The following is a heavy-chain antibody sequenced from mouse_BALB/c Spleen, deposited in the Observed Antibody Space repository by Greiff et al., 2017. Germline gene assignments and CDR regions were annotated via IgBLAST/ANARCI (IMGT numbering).Heavy chain of an antibody. CDR2: ISYSGST. J-gene: IGHJ4*01. D-gene: IGHD2-3*01. CDR1: GYSITSDYA. CDR3: ARKALIYDGYYDYAMDY. V-gene: IGHV3-2*02. Sequence: EVKLLESGPGLVKPSQSLSLTCTVTGYSITSDYAWNWIRQFPGNKLEWMGYISYSGSTSYNPSLKSRISITRDTSKNQFFLQLNSVTTEDTATYYCARKALIYDGYYDYAMDYWGQGTSVTVSS.